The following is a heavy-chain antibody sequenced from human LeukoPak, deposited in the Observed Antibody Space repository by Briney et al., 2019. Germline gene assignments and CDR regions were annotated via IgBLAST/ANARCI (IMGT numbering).Heavy chain of an antibody. V-gene: IGHV4-59*01. J-gene: IGHJ4*02. Sequence: SQTLSLTCTLSSPSTSSYYWSCIRHPHRDGMGWNGYIYYSVSTNYNPSLKSRVTISVDTSKNQFSLKLSSVTAADTAVYYCARASYSGSYYANPVDYWGQGTLVTVSS. D-gene: IGHD1-26*01. CDR2: IYYSVST. CDR3: ARASYSGSYYANPVDY. CDR1: SPSTSSYY.